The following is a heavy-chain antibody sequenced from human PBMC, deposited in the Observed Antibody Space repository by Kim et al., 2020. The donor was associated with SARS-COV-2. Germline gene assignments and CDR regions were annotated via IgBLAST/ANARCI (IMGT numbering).Heavy chain of an antibody. CDR3: ARANYVWGSYRYVYWFDP. V-gene: IGHV3-30*07. J-gene: IGHJ5*02. D-gene: IGHD3-16*02. Sequence: KGRFTISRDNSKNALYLQMNSVRAEDTAVYYCARANYVWGSYRYVYWFDPWGEETLVTVSS.